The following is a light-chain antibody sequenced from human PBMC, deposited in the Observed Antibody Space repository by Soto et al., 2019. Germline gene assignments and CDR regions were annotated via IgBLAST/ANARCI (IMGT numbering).Light chain of an antibody. CDR2: NDD. J-gene: IGLJ3*02. V-gene: IGLV1-44*01. Sequence: QLVLSQPPSASGTPGQTVTISCSGRSSNIGSNIVNWYQQLPGTAPKLLIYNDDHRPSGVADRFSGSKSGTSASLAISGLQSEDEADYYCSAWDASLGAILFGGGTKLTVL. CDR3: SAWDASLGAIL. CDR1: SSNIGSNI.